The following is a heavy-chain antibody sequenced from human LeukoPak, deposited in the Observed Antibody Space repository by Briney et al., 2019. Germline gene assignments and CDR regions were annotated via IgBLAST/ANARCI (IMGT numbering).Heavy chain of an antibody. D-gene: IGHD1-26*01. CDR1: GGSFSGYY. Sequence: PETLSLTCAVYGGSFSGYYWSWLRQPPGRGVEGMGEINHSGSTNYNPSLKSRVTISVATSKNQFSLKLNSVTAADPAVYYCAKIVDSNDAFDIWGQGTMVTVSS. CDR2: INHSGST. V-gene: IGHV4-34*01. CDR3: AKIVDSNDAFDI. J-gene: IGHJ3*02.